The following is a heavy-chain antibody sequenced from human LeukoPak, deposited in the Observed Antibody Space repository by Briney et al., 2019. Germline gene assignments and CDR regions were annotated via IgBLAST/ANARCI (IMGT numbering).Heavy chain of an antibody. CDR1: GYTFTSYG. Sequence: ASVKVSCKASGYTFTSYGISWVRQAPGQGLEWMGWISAYNGNTNYAQKLQGRVTITADKSTSTAYMELSSLRSEDTAVYYCARDEQQLVPRPYYYYGMDVWGQGTTVTVSS. CDR3: ARDEQQLVPRPYYYYGMDV. CDR2: ISAYNGNT. J-gene: IGHJ6*02. V-gene: IGHV1-18*01. D-gene: IGHD6-13*01.